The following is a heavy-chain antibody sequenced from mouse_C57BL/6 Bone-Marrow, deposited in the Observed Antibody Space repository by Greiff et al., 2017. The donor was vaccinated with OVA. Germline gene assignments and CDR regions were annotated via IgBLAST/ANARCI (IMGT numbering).Heavy chain of an antibody. Sequence: EVQLQQSGPELVKPGASVKISCKASGYTFTDYYMNWVKQSHGKSLEWIGDINPNNGGTSYNQKFKGKATLTVDKSSSTAYMELRSLTSEDSAVYYCANRQLRLRRFDYWGQGTTLTVSS. CDR1: GYTFTDYY. D-gene: IGHD3-2*02. CDR2: INPNNGGT. V-gene: IGHV1-26*01. CDR3: ANRQLRLRRFDY. J-gene: IGHJ2*01.